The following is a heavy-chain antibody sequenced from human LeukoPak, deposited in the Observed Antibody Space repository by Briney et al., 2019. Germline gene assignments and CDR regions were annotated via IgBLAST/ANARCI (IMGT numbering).Heavy chain of an antibody. CDR1: GGSFSSNDDY. J-gene: IGHJ4*02. CDR2: IYYGGST. Sequence: SETLSLTCTVSGGSFSSNDDYWGWIRQPPGKGLEWIGVIYYGGSTYCHPSLKSRVTISMDTSKGQFSLRLPSVTAADTAVYYCAGGVGATTYFWGQGTLVTVSS. D-gene: IGHD1-26*01. CDR3: AGGVGATTYF. V-gene: IGHV4-39*07.